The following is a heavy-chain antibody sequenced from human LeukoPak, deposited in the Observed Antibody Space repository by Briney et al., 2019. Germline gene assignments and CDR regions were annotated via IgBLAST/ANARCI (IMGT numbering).Heavy chain of an antibody. CDR2: IYPCDSDT. Sequence: GESLKISCKGSGYSFTSYWIGWVRQMPGKGLEWMGIIYPCDSDTRYSPSFQGQVTISADKSISTAYLQWSSLKASDTAMYYCAMHRRDGYDAFDIWGQGTMVTVSS. CDR3: AMHRRDGYDAFDI. CDR1: GYSFTSYW. J-gene: IGHJ3*02. V-gene: IGHV5-51*01. D-gene: IGHD5-12*01.